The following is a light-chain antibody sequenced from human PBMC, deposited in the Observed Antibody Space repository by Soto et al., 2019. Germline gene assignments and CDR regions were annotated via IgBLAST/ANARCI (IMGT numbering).Light chain of an antibody. J-gene: IGKJ5*01. V-gene: IGKV1-13*02. Sequence: AIQLTQSPSSLSASVGDRVTITCRASQDIRGALAWYQQKPGKPPKLLIFDGSSLQSGVPSRFNGSGSGTDFTLTISSLQPEDFATYYCQQFNTYPITFGQGTRLEIK. CDR1: QDIRGA. CDR2: DGS. CDR3: QQFNTYPIT.